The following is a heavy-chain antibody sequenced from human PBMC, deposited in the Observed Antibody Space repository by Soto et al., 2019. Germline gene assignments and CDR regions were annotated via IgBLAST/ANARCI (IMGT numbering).Heavy chain of an antibody. V-gene: IGHV1-2*02. J-gene: IGHJ5*02. CDR1: GYPFTGYY. CDR2: INPNSGGT. Sequence: GGSVKGSFKASGYPFTGYYMHWVRQAPGQGLEWMGWINPNSGGTNYAQKFQGRVTMTRDTSISTAYMELSRLRSYDTAVYYCARGNQIDPWGQGTLVTVSS. CDR3: ARGNQIDP.